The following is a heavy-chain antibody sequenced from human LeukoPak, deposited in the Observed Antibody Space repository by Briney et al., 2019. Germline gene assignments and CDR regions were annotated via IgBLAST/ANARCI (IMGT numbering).Heavy chain of an antibody. J-gene: IGHJ4*02. Sequence: GGSLRLSCAASGFTFSSYSMNWVRQAPGKGLEWVSSISSSSSYIYYADSVKGRFTISRDNAKNSLHLQMNSLRAEDTAVYYCARGGGYSGYGAYYFDYWGQGTLVTVSS. V-gene: IGHV3-21*01. CDR1: GFTFSSYS. CDR3: ARGGGYSGYGAYYFDY. CDR2: ISSSSSYI. D-gene: IGHD5-12*01.